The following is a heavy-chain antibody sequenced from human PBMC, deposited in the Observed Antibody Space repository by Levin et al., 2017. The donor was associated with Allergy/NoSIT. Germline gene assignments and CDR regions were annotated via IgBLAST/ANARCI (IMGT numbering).Heavy chain of an antibody. D-gene: IGHD6-19*01. CDR2: IYYSGST. V-gene: IGHV4-39*01. Sequence: SETLSLTCTVSGGSISSSSYYWGWIRQPPGKGREWIGSIYYSGSTYYNPSLKSRGTISVDTSKNQFSLKLSSVNAAGTAVYDCARPGSSGWYQWSAFDIWGKGTMVTVSS. CDR3: ARPGSSGWYQWSAFDI. CDR1: GGSISSSSYY. J-gene: IGHJ3*02.